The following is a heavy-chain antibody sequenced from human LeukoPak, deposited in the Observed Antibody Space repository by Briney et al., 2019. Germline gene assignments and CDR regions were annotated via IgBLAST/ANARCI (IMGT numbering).Heavy chain of an antibody. CDR2: IRYDGSDK. J-gene: IGHJ4*02. V-gene: IGHV3-30*02. D-gene: IGHD1-26*01. Sequence: PGGSLRLSCATSGFIFSSYGIHRVRQAPGKGLEWVAFIRYDGSDKYYADSVKGRFTMSRDNSKKKVYLQMNSLRAEDTAVYYCAKDAWEVGATSEIDYWGQGTLATVSS. CDR3: AKDAWEVGATSEIDY. CDR1: GFIFSSYG.